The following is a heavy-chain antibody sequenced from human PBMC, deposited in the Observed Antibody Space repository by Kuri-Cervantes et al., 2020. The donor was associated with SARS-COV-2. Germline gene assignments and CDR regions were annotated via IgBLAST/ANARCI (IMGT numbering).Heavy chain of an antibody. J-gene: IGHJ4*02. CDR1: GYSFTSYW. D-gene: IGHD2-15*01. CDR3: ARPGYCSGGSCYSLYY. V-gene: IGHV5-51*01. CDR2: IYPGDSDT. Sequence: GGSLRLSCKGPGYSFTSYWIGWVRQMPGKGLEWMGIIYPGDSDTRYSPSFQGQVTISADKSISTAYLQWSSLKASDTAMYYCARPGYCSGGSCYSLYYWGQGTLVTVSS.